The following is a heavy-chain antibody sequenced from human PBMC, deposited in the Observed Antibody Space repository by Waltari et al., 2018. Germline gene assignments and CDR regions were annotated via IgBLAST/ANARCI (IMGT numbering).Heavy chain of an antibody. CDR3: YIKDASAFHL. V-gene: IGHV3-7*03. D-gene: IGHD2-2*01. CDR1: GFTFSTYW. Sequence: EVQLVESGGGLVQPGESLRLSCVASGFTFSTYWLSWVRQAPWKSLGCVSNMLPDVIAKYYADSVQRRFTVSRDNAKNPMYLHMYNLRTEYTAIYYCYIKDASAFHLGGQCTLVTVSS. CDR2: MLPDVIAK. J-gene: IGHJ1*01.